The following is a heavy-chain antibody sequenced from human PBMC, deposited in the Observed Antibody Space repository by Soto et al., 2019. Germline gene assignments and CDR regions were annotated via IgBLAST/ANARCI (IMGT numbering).Heavy chain of an antibody. V-gene: IGHV1-18*01. Sequence: ASVKVSCKASGYSFTKFGISWVRQGPGQRLEWMGWISTSNGKTNYAQKFQGRVIITTDTSTSTAYMELSSLRSEDTAVYYCARNLRPDAFDIWGQGTMVTVSS. J-gene: IGHJ3*02. CDR2: ISTSNGKT. D-gene: IGHD3-16*01. CDR3: ARNLRPDAFDI. CDR1: GYSFTKFG.